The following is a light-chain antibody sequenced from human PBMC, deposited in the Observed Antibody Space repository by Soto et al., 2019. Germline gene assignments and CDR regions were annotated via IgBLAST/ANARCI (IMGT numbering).Light chain of an antibody. V-gene: IGKV1-27*01. CDR3: QNYNGAPPAGT. CDR2: AAS. J-gene: IGKJ4*01. CDR1: QGINNH. Sequence: DFQMTQSPSSLSASVGDRVTITCRASQGINNHLAWFQQKPGKVPKVLIYAASTLQSGVPSRFSGSGSGTDFTHTVSRLQPEDVATYYCQNYNGAPPAGTFGGGTKVEIK.